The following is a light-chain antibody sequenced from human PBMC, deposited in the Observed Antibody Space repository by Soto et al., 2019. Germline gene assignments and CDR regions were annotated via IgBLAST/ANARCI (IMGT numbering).Light chain of an antibody. CDR3: QQYKDKWT. V-gene: IGKV1-5*03. CDR2: KAS. J-gene: IGKJ1*01. Sequence: DIQMTQSPSTLSASVGDRVTITCRASQSISSWLAWYQQKPGTAPKLLIYKASTLQTGVPSRFSGSGSGTEFTLTISSLQPDHFATYYNQQYKDKWTFGQGTKVEIK. CDR1: QSISSW.